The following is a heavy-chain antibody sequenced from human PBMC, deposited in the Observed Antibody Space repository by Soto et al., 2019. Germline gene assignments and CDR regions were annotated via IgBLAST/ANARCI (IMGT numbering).Heavy chain of an antibody. Sequence: PGGSLRLSCVASGLTFNIYWMHWVRQAPGKGLEWVSRIDNDGSATTYADSVKGRFTISSDNAKTTLFLQMNTMRADHTDVYYCARDNCHYYGGQGTLVKVS. D-gene: IGHD1-1*01. J-gene: IGHJ4*02. CDR3: ARDNCHYY. CDR2: IDNDGSAT. CDR1: GLTFNIYW. V-gene: IGHV3-74*01.